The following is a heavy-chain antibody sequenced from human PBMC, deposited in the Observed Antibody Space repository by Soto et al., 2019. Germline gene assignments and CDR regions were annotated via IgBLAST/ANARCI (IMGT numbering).Heavy chain of an antibody. D-gene: IGHD2-21*02. V-gene: IGHV1-3*05. Sequence: QVQLVQSGAEEKKPGASVKVSCKASGYTFTSYAMHWVRQAPGQRLEWMGWINAGNGNTKYSQKFQGRVTITRDTXXXXXXXXXXXXXXXXXXXXXXXXSXVVVTALDYWGQGTLVTVSS. CDR1: GYTFTSYA. J-gene: IGHJ4*02. CDR3: XXSXVVVTALDY. CDR2: INAGNGNT.